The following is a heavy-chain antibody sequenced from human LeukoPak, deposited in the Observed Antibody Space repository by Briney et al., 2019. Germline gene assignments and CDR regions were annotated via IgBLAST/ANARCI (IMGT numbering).Heavy chain of an antibody. J-gene: IGHJ4*02. V-gene: IGHV3-7*01. CDR3: ARVLPVASRDY. D-gene: IGHD2-2*01. CDR1: GFTFSTYW. CDR2: IKQDGSDK. Sequence: GGSLRLSCAASGFTFSTYWMSWVRQAPGKGLEWVANIKQDGSDKFYVDSVKGRFTISRDNAKNSMYLQMNSLRAEDTAVYYCARVLPVASRDYRGQGTLVTVSS.